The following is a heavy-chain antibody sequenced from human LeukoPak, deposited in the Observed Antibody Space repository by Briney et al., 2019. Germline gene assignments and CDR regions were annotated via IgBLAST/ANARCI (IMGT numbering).Heavy chain of an antibody. J-gene: IGHJ4*02. D-gene: IGHD1-26*01. CDR3: ARVGATPYFDY. Sequence: GGSLRLSCAASGFTFSSYAMHWVRQAPGKGLEWVAVISYDGSNKYYADSVEGRFTISRDNAKNSLYLQMNSLRAEDTAVYYCARVGATPYFDYWGQGTLVTVSS. V-gene: IGHV3-30-3*01. CDR1: GFTFSSYA. CDR2: ISYDGSNK.